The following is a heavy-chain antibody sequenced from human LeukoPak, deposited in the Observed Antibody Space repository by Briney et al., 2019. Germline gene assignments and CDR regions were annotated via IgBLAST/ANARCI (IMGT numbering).Heavy chain of an antibody. CDR3: ARTYCSGGSCYDY. V-gene: IGHV4-4*02. CDR1: GGSISSSNW. Sequence: KASGTLSLTCAVSGGSISSSNWWSWVRQPPGKGREWIGEIYHGGSTNYNPSLTSRVTISVDKSKNQFSLKLSSVTAADTAVYYCARTYCSGGSCYDYWGQGTLVTVSS. CDR2: IYHGGST. D-gene: IGHD2-15*01. J-gene: IGHJ4*02.